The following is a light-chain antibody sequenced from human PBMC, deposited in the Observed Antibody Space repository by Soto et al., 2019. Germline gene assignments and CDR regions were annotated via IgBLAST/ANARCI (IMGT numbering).Light chain of an antibody. V-gene: IGLV2-14*01. CDR1: SSDIGGSKY. J-gene: IGLJ2*01. CDR2: EVS. CDR3: TSYMGDNTLV. Sequence: QSVLTQPASVSGSPGQSITISCTGTSSDIGGSKYVSWYQQCPGRAPKLVIYEVSNRPSAVSTRFSGSKSGNTASLTISGLQAEDEADYYCTSYMGDNTLVFGGGTKVT.